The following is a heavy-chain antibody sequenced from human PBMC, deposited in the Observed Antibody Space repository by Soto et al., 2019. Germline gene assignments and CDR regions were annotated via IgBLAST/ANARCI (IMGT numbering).Heavy chain of an antibody. CDR3: ARGGSSSWGYYFDY. D-gene: IGHD6-13*01. J-gene: IGHJ4*02. Sequence: QVQLVQSGAEVKQPGASVKVSCKESGYTFSSYYIHWVRQAPGQGPEWMGIINPSGGTTSNAQKSRGRVTMTRDTSTSTVYMEVSSLRSEDTAVYYCARGGSSSWGYYFDYWGQGTLVTVSS. V-gene: IGHV1-46*01. CDR1: GYTFSSYY. CDR2: INPSGGTT.